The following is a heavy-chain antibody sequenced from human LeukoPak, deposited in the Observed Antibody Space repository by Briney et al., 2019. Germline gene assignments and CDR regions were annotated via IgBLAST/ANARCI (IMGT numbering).Heavy chain of an antibody. D-gene: IGHD3-22*01. CDR1: GFTFSSYA. Sequence: PGGSLRLSCAASGFTFSSYAMSWVRQAPGKGLEWVSAISGSGGSTYYADSVKGRFIISRDNFKNILYLQMNSLRAEDTAIYYCAKDRPNFHENSGHYYRRDGDSWGQGTLVTVSS. CDR2: ISGSGGST. V-gene: IGHV3-23*01. CDR3: AKDRPNFHENSGHYYRRDGDS. J-gene: IGHJ5*01.